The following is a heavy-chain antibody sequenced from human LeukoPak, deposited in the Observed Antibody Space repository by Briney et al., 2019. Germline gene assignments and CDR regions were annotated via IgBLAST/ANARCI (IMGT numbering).Heavy chain of an antibody. CDR1: GFSFSIYW. V-gene: IGHV3-7*01. Sequence: PGGSLRLSCAASGFSFSIYWMSWVRQAPGKGLEWVATIKQDGSEKYYVDSVKGRFTISRDNAKNSLYLQMNSLRADDTAVYYCATSDNPFGYWGQGTLVTVSS. CDR3: ATSDNPFGY. J-gene: IGHJ4*02. CDR2: IKQDGSEK. D-gene: IGHD5-24*01.